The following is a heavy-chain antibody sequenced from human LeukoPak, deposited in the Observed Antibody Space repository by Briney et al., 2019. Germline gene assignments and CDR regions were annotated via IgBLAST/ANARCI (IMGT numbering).Heavy chain of an antibody. V-gene: IGHV3-30*18. CDR2: ISYDGSNK. Sequence: GGSLRLSCAASGFTFSSYGMHWVRQAPGKGLEWVAVISYDGSNKYYADSVKGRFTISRDNSKNTLYLQMNSLRAEDTAVYYCAKDGRGQWLAWYFDLWGRGTLVTVSS. CDR1: GFTFSSYG. CDR3: AKDGRGQWLAWYFDL. D-gene: IGHD6-19*01. J-gene: IGHJ2*01.